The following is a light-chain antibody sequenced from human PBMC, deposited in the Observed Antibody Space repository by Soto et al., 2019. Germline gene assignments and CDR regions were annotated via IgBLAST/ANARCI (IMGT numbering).Light chain of an antibody. CDR2: DTS. J-gene: IGKJ4*01. V-gene: IGKV1-33*01. CDR1: HDIGTY. CDR3: QQFDSVPLT. Sequence: DVQMTQSPSSLSAVGDRVTITCQASHDIGTYLNWYQHKPGKAPKLLIFDTSHLATGVPARFSGSGSDTYFTFTITNLQAEDFAAYYCQQFDSVPLTFGGGTHVEI.